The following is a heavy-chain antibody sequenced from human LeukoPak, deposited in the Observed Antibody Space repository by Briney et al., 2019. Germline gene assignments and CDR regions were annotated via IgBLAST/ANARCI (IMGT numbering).Heavy chain of an antibody. CDR1: GGSISSYY. D-gene: IGHD3-3*01. Sequence: PSETLSLTCTVSGGSISSYYWSWIRQPPGKGLEWIGYIYYSGSTNYNPSLKSRVTISVDPSKNQFSLKQSSVTAADTAVYYRARGVGWSGAFDIWGQGTMVTVSS. J-gene: IGHJ3*02. V-gene: IGHV4-59*01. CDR2: IYYSGST. CDR3: ARGVGWSGAFDI.